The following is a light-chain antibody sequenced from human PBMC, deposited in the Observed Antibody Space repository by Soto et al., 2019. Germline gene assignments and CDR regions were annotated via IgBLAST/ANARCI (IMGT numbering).Light chain of an antibody. CDR1: QSVSSF. CDR3: QQRYNRPT. J-gene: IGKJ4*01. V-gene: IGKV3-11*01. CDR2: DTS. Sequence: EIVLTQSPATLSLSPGERATLSCRASQSVSSFLGWYQQKPGQAPRLVIYDTSNRATGIPARFSGSGSGTDCTLTISSLEPEDVAVYYCQQRYNRPTFGGGTKVEIK.